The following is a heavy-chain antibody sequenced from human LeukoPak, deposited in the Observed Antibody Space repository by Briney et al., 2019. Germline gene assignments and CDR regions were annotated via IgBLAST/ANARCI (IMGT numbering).Heavy chain of an antibody. CDR2: IYHSGRT. J-gene: IGHJ4*02. V-gene: IGHV4-59*01. CDR3: LVGSTYRVDY. D-gene: IGHD1-26*01. Sequence: SETLSLTCSVSGGSIISYYWSWIRKSPGQGLEWIAYIYHSGRTNYNPSLKSRVTISVDTSKNQFSLKLSSVTAADTAVYYCLVGSTYRVDYWGQGTLVTVSS. CDR1: GGSIISYY.